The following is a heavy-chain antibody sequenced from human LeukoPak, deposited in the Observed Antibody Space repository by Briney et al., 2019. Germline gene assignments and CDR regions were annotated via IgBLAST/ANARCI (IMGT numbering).Heavy chain of an antibody. J-gene: IGHJ4*02. Sequence: SETLFLTCAVYGGSFSGYYWSWIRQPPGKGLEWIGEINHSGSTNYNPSLKSRVTISVDTSKNQFSLKLSSVTAADTAVYCCARRRLGAARPLDYWGQGTLVTVSS. CDR3: ARRRLGAARPLDY. CDR2: INHSGST. CDR1: GGSFSGYY. V-gene: IGHV4-34*01. D-gene: IGHD6-6*01.